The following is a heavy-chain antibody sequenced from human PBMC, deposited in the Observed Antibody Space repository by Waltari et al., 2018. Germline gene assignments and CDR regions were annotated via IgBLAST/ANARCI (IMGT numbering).Heavy chain of an antibody. CDR3: ARVYSGYDWGAFDI. D-gene: IGHD5-12*01. Sequence: QVQLVQSGAEVKKPGASVKVSCTASGYTFTTYAIHWVCQAPGRRLEWVGWINAGNGKKKYSQKFQGRVTITRDTSASTAYMELSSLRSEDTAVYYCARVYSGYDWGAFDIWGQGTMVTVSS. CDR2: INAGNGKK. V-gene: IGHV1-3*01. CDR1: GYTFTTYA. J-gene: IGHJ3*02.